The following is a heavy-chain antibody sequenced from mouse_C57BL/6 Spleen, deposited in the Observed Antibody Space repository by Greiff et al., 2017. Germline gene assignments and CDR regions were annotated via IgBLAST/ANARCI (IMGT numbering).Heavy chain of an antibody. CDR3: AREDYDYDYFDY. V-gene: IGHV1-52*01. CDR2: IDPSDSET. J-gene: IGHJ2*01. D-gene: IGHD2-4*01. Sequence: QVQLQQPGAELVRPGSSVKLSCKASGYTFTSYWMHWVKQRPIQGLEWIGNIDPSDSETHYNQKFKDKATLTVDKSSSTAYMQLSSLTSEDSAVYYCAREDYDYDYFDYWGQGTTLTVSS. CDR1: GYTFTSYW.